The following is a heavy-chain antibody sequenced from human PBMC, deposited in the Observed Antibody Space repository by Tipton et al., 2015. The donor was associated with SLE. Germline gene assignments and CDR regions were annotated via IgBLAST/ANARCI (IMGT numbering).Heavy chain of an antibody. CDR2: IYYSGST. CDR1: GGSISSYN. Sequence: TLSLTCTVSGGSISSYNWSWIRQPPGKGLEWIGYIYYSGSTNYNPSLKSRVTISVDTSKNQFSLKLSSVTAADTAVYYCAREVIAAARGGWFDPWGQGTLVTVSS. J-gene: IGHJ5*02. CDR3: AREVIAAARGGWFDP. V-gene: IGHV4-59*01. D-gene: IGHD6-13*01.